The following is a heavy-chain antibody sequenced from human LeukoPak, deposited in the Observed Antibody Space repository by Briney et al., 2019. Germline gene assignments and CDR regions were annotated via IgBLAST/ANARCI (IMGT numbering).Heavy chain of an antibody. J-gene: IGHJ5*02. D-gene: IGHD1-26*01. CDR3: ARGEGATHFGWFDP. CDR1: GDSVSSNSAA. V-gene: IGHV6-1*01. CDR2: TYYRSKWYN. Sequence: SQTLSLTCAISGDSVSSNSAAWNWIRRSPSRGLEWLGRTYYRSKWYNDYAVSVKSRITINPDTSKNQFSLQLNSVTPEDTAVYYCARGEGATHFGWFDPWGQGTLVTVSP.